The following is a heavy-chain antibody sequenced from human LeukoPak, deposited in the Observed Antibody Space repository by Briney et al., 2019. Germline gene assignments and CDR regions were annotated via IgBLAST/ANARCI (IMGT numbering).Heavy chain of an antibody. D-gene: IGHD5-12*01. Sequence: GGSLRLSCAASGFTFSSYAINWVRQAPGKGLEWVSAISAGGGTTLYADSVKGRFTISRDNSRNTLSPQMYNLRAEDTAIYHCARWIYYFDSWGQGTLVTVSS. CDR3: ARWIYYFDS. CDR2: ISAGGGTT. CDR1: GFTFSSYA. V-gene: IGHV3-23*01. J-gene: IGHJ4*02.